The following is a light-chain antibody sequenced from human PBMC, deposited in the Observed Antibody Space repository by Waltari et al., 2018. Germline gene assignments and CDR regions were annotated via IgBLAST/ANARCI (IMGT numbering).Light chain of an antibody. CDR1: QSVGRS. Sequence: IVLTQSPGTLSLSPGERATLSCRASQSVGRSLAWYQQRPGRAPRLLIYDASNRATGIPDRFSGSGFGTDFSLTISRLKPEDFAVYYCQKYERLPATFGQGTKVEIK. CDR3: QKYERLPAT. CDR2: DAS. V-gene: IGKV3-20*01. J-gene: IGKJ1*01.